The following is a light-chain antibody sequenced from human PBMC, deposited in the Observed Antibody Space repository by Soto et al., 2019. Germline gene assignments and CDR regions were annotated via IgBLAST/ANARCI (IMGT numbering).Light chain of an antibody. CDR1: QSISTW. V-gene: IGKV1-5*03. CDR3: QQYNDSFPYT. Sequence: DVQLTQSPSTLSASVGDRVTLTCRASQSISTWLAWYQQKPGTAPKLLIYKASTLESGVPSRFSGSRSGTEFTLTVTSLQPDDFATYYCQQYNDSFPYTFGQGTRLEIK. J-gene: IGKJ5*01. CDR2: KAS.